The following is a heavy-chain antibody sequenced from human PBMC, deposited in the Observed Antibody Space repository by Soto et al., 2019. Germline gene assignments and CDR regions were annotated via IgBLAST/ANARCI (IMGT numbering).Heavy chain of an antibody. CDR3: ATLSYSDTYSAYDY. J-gene: IGHJ4*02. D-gene: IGHD3-16*01. CDR2: IQPGNSDF. CDR1: SYTFNTNW. V-gene: IGHV5-51*01. Sequence: GESLKISCKGSSYTFNTNWIGWLRQAPGKGLEWMGIIQPGNSDFRYGPSLQGQVTISADKSINTAYLQWSSLKASDTAMHYCATLSYSDTYSAYDYWGQGTQVTVSS.